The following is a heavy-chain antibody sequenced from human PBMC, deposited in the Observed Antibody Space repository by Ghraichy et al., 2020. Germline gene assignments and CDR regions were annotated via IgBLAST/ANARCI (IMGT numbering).Heavy chain of an antibody. D-gene: IGHD1-26*01. CDR2: IYYSGST. CDR1: GGSISSYY. J-gene: IGHJ5*02. CDR3: ARLFSGSSNWFDP. Sequence: SETLSLTCTVSGGSISSYYWSWSRQPPGKGLEWIGYIYYSGSTNYNPSLKSRVTISVDASKNQFSLKLSSVTAADTAIYYCARLFSGSSNWFDPWGQGTLVTVSS. V-gene: IGHV4-59*08.